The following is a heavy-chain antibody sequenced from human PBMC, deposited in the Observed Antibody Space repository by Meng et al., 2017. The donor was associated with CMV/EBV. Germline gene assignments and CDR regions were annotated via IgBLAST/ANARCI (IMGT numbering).Heavy chain of an antibody. Sequence: GESLKISCTMSGFTLSSYGMHWVRQPPGKGLEWVAFIRDDGSNTYHADSVKGRFTISRDNSKNTLYLQMNSLRTEDTAVYYCANRYSGYEDVWYFDYWGQGTLVTVSS. CDR1: GFTLSSYG. J-gene: IGHJ4*02. CDR2: IRDDGSNT. D-gene: IGHD5-12*01. CDR3: ANRYSGYEDVWYFDY. V-gene: IGHV3-30*02.